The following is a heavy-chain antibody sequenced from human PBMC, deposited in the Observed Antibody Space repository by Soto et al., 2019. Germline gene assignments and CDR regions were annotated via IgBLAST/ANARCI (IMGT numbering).Heavy chain of an antibody. CDR3: AKDRIVGGEGAYYFDY. CDR1: GFTFSSYA. Sequence: GGSLRLSCAASGFTFSSYAMSWVRQAPGKGLEWVSAISGSGGSTYYADSVKGRFTISRDNSXXTXXXXXXXXRAEDXAVYYCAKDRIVGGEGAYYFDYWGQGTLVTVSS. J-gene: IGHJ4*02. CDR2: ISGSGGST. D-gene: IGHD1-26*01. V-gene: IGHV3-23*01.